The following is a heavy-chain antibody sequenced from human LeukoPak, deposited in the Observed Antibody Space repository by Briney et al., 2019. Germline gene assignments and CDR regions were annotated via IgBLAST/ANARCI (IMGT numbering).Heavy chain of an antibody. Sequence: SETLSLTCTVSGGSISSYYWSWIRQPAGKGLEWIGRISGSGTITYNPALQSRLSVSIDTSKNQFSLKLRSVTSADTAVYFCTRVSIHGDSDYWGQGTLVTVSS. V-gene: IGHV4-4*07. CDR3: TRVSIHGDSDY. CDR1: GGSISSYY. J-gene: IGHJ4*02. CDR2: ISGSGTI.